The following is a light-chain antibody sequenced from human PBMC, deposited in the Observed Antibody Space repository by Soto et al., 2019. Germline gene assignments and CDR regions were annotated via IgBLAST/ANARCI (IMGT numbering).Light chain of an antibody. Sequence: EIVLTQSPATLSLSPGERATLSCRASQSVSSYLAWYQQKPGQAPMLLIYDASNRATGIPARFSGSGSGTDFTLTISRLEPEDFAVYYCQQYHNWPPITFGQGTRLEIK. CDR3: QQYHNWPPIT. CDR1: QSVSSY. J-gene: IGKJ5*01. CDR2: DAS. V-gene: IGKV3-11*01.